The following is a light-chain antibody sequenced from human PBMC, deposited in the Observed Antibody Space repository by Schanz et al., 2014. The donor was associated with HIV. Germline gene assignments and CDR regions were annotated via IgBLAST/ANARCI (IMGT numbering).Light chain of an antibody. J-gene: IGLJ3*02. CDR1: SSDVGGYNY. V-gene: IGLV2-14*01. CDR2: EVN. CDR3: LSYTSSNTWV. Sequence: QSALTQPASVSGSPGQSITISCTGTSSDVGGYNYVSWYQQHPGKAPKLMIYEVNKPPSGVPNRFSGSKSGNAASLTVSGLQADDEADYYCLSYTSSNTWVFGGGTKLTVL.